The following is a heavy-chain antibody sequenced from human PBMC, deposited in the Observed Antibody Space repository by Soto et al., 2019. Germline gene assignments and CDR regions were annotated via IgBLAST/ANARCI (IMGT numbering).Heavy chain of an antibody. D-gene: IGHD3-10*01. CDR3: ARRTAGFGELGGGRNYYYYYYMDV. Sequence: SETLSLTCTVSGGSISSYYWSWIRQPPGKGLEWIGYNYYSGSTNYNPSLKSRVTISVDTSKNQFSLKLSSVTAADTAVYYCARRTAGFGELGGGRNYYYYYYMDVWGKGTTVTVS. CDR2: NYYSGST. CDR1: GGSISSYY. V-gene: IGHV4-59*08. J-gene: IGHJ6*03.